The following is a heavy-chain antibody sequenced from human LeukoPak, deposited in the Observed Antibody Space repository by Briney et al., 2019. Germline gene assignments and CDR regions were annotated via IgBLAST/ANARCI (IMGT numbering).Heavy chain of an antibody. D-gene: IGHD3-16*02. J-gene: IGHJ6*03. CDR3: AGKYRYLSNYYYYYYMDV. CDR2: IYHRGNT. Sequence: SETLSLTCAVSGGSIDRSNWWSWVRQPPGKGLEWIGEIYHRGNTNYNPSLKSRITISIDTSENQFSLKLSSVTAADTAIYYCAGKYRYLSNYYYYYYMDVWGKGTTVTVSS. CDR1: GGSIDRSNW. V-gene: IGHV4-4*02.